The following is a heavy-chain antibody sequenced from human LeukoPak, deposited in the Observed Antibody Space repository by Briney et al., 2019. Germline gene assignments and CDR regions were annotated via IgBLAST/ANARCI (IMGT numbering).Heavy chain of an antibody. D-gene: IGHD1-1*01. CDR1: GYTFTSYG. CDR2: ISAYNGNT. Sequence: ASVKVSCKASGYTFTSYGISWVRQAPGQGLEWMGWISAYNGNTNYAQKLQGRVTMTTDTSTSTAYMELRSLRSDATAVYYCARTGTVPGIYYFDYWGQGTLVTVSS. CDR3: ARTGTVPGIYYFDY. V-gene: IGHV1-18*01. J-gene: IGHJ4*02.